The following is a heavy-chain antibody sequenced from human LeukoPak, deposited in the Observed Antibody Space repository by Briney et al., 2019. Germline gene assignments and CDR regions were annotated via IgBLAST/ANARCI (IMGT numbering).Heavy chain of an antibody. CDR3: ARGIGLELRNWFDP. CDR2: IYHSGST. CDR1: GYSISSGYY. Sequence: SETLSLTCTVSGYSISSGYYWGWIRQPPGKGLEWIGSIYHSGSTYYNPSLKSRVTISVDTSKNQFSLKLSSVTAADTAVYYCARGIGLELRNWFDPWGQGTLVTVSS. D-gene: IGHD1-7*01. V-gene: IGHV4-38-2*02. J-gene: IGHJ5*02.